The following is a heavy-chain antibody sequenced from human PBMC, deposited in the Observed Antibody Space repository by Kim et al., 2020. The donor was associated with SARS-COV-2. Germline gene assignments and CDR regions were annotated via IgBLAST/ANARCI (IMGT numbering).Heavy chain of an antibody. J-gene: IGHJ4*02. CDR1: GFTFSSYA. V-gene: IGHV3-30-3*01. CDR3: ARDSTVTIFGVVIISMADY. CDR2: ISYDGSNK. Sequence: GGSLRLSCAASGFTFSSYAMHWVRQAPGKGLEWVAVISYDGSNKYYADSVKGRFTISRDNSKNTLYLQMNSLRAEDTAVYYCARDSTVTIFGVVIISMADYWGQGTLVTVSS. D-gene: IGHD3-3*01.